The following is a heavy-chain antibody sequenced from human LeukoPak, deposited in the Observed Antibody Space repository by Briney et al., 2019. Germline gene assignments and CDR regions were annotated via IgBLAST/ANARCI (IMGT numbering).Heavy chain of an antibody. CDR2: INPNSGNT. CDR3: AREQSSYDFWSGFYYYYGMDV. V-gene: IGHV1-8*01. CDR1: GYTFTSYD. D-gene: IGHD3-3*01. Sequence: ASVKVSCKASGYTFTSYDINWVRQATGQGLEWMGWINPNSGNTGYAQKFQGRVTMTRNTSISTAYMELSSLRSEDTAVYYCAREQSSYDFWSGFYYYYGMDVWGQGTTVTVSS. J-gene: IGHJ6*02.